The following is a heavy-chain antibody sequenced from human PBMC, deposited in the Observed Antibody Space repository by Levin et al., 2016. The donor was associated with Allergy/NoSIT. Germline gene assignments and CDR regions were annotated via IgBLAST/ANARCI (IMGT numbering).Heavy chain of an antibody. J-gene: IGHJ6*03. CDR1: GFTFSSYS. V-gene: IGHV3-21*01. Sequence: GGSLRLSCAASGFTFSSYSMNWVRQAPGKGLEWVSSISSSSSYIYYADSVKGRFTISRDNAKNSLYLQMNSLRAEDTAVYYCAREKNDCSSTSCYTSMDVWGKGTTVTVSS. CDR3: AREKNDCSSTSCYTSMDV. CDR2: ISSSSSYI. D-gene: IGHD2-2*02.